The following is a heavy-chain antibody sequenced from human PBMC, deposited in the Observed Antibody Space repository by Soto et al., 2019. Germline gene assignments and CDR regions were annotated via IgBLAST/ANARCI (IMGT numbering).Heavy chain of an antibody. CDR2: ISYDGSNK. J-gene: IGHJ3*02. Sequence: GGSLRLSCAASGFTFSSYGMHWVRQAPGKGLEWVAVISYDGSNKYYADSVKGRFTISRDNSKNTLYLQMNSLRAEDTAVYYCAKEEAYYYDSSGPPGAFDIWGQGTMVTVSS. D-gene: IGHD3-22*01. CDR3: AKEEAYYYDSSGPPGAFDI. CDR1: GFTFSSYG. V-gene: IGHV3-30*18.